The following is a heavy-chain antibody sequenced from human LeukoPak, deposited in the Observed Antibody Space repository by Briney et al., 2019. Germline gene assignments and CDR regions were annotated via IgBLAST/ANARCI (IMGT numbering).Heavy chain of an antibody. CDR1: GGSFSGYY. V-gene: IGHV4-34*01. CDR2: INHSGST. J-gene: IGHJ4*02. D-gene: IGHD7-27*01. CDR3: ARKLGAFDY. Sequence: PPETLSLTCAVYGGSFSGYYWSWIRQPPGKGLEWIGEINHSGSTNYNPSLKSRVTISVDTSKNQFSLKLSSVTAADTAVYYCARKLGAFDYWGQGTLVTVSS.